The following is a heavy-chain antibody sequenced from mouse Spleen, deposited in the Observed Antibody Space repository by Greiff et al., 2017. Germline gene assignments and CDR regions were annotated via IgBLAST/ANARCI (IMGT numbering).Heavy chain of an antibody. J-gene: IGHJ3*01. CDR1: GYAFTNYL. Sequence: QVQLKQSGAELVRPGTSVKVSCKASGYAFTNYLIEWVKQRPGQGLEWIGVINPGSGGTNYNEKFKGKATLTADKSSSTAYMQLSSLTSEDSAVYFCARDDGYFAYWGQGTLVTVSA. CDR2: INPGSGGT. D-gene: IGHD2-3*01. CDR3: ARDDGYFAY. V-gene: IGHV1-54*01.